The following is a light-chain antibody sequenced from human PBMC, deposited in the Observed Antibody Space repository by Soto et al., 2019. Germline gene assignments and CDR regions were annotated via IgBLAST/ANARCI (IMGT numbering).Light chain of an antibody. CDR2: DAS. J-gene: IGKJ1*01. CDR3: QQYNNWPPGT. CDR1: QSVSNN. Sequence: ILMTQYPATLSVSPGERTTLSCRASQSVSNNLAWYQQKPGQAPSLLIYDASTRATGIPARFSGSGSGTEFTLTITGLQSEGFDVYYCQQYNNWPPGTLGQGTKVQIK. V-gene: IGKV3-15*01.